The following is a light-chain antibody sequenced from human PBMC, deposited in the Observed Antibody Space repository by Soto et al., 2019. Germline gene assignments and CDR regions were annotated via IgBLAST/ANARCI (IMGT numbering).Light chain of an antibody. CDR1: SSDVGDYKY. CDR3: SSYTRSSTWV. J-gene: IGLJ3*02. Sequence: QSVLTQPASVSGSPGQSITISCTGTSSDVGDYKYVSWYQHHPGKAPKVMIYEVSKRPSGVSNRFSGSKSGNTASLTISGLRAEDEGDYYCSSYTRSSTWVFGGGTKVTVL. CDR2: EVS. V-gene: IGLV2-14*01.